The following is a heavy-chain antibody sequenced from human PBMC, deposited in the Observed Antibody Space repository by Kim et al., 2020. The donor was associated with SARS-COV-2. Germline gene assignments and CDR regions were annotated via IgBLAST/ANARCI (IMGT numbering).Heavy chain of an antibody. Sequence: SETLSLTCAVYGGSFSGYYWSWIRQPPGKGLEWIGEINHSGSTNYNPSLKSRVTISVDTSKNQFSLKLSSVTAADTAVYYCAIRGYSYARRRYFDYWGQGTLVTVSS. CDR3: AIRGYSYARRRYFDY. CDR1: GGSFSGYY. D-gene: IGHD5-18*01. CDR2: INHSGST. V-gene: IGHV4-34*01. J-gene: IGHJ4*02.